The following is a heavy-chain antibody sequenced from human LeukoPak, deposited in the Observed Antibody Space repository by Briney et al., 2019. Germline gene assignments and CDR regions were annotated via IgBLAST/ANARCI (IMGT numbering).Heavy chain of an antibody. V-gene: IGHV1-8*01. CDR2: MNPNSGNT. J-gene: IGHJ5*02. Sequence: ASVKVSCKASGYTFTSYDINWVRQATGQGLEWMGWMNPNSGNTGYAQKFQGRVTMTRNTSISTAYMELSSLRSEDTAVYYCARASYYYDSSGYYPNWFDPRGQGTLVTVSS. CDR1: GYTFTSYD. D-gene: IGHD3-22*01. CDR3: ARASYYYDSSGYYPNWFDP.